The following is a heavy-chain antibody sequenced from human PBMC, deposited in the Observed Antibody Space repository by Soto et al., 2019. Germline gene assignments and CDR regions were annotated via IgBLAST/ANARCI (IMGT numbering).Heavy chain of an antibody. Sequence: QVQLQESGPGLVKPSETLSLTCTVSGGAISNYYWSWIRQPPGKGLEWIGYVYYSGSTNYNPSLKSRVTITVDTSKNQFSLELTSVSAADTAVYYCATLTMARKVITALDIWGQGTVVSASS. V-gene: IGHV4-59*08. D-gene: IGHD3-10*01. CDR1: GGAISNYY. CDR3: ATLTMARKVITALDI. J-gene: IGHJ3*02. CDR2: VYYSGST.